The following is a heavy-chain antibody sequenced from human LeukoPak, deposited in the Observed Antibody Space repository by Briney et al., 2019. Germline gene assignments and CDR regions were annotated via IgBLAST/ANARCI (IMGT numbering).Heavy chain of an antibody. D-gene: IGHD3-10*02. CDR1: GGSFSGYY. CDR2: ISSSSSYI. V-gene: IGHV3-21*01. Sequence: PSETLSLTCAVYGGSFSGYYWSWIRQPPGKGLEWVSSISSSSSYIYYADSVKGRFTISRDNAKNSLYLQMNSLRAEDTAVYYCARDLGSGSFDYWGQGTLVTVSS. CDR3: ARDLGSGSFDY. J-gene: IGHJ4*02.